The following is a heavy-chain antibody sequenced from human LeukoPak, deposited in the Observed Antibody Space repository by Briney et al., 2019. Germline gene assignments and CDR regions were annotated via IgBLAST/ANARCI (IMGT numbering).Heavy chain of an antibody. V-gene: IGHV4-4*07. CDR3: ARSTDYGDYPAFDY. CDR1: GGSISSYY. D-gene: IGHD4-17*01. J-gene: IGHJ4*02. Sequence: SETLSLTCTVSGGSISSYYWSWIRQPAGKGLEWIGRIYTSGSTNYNPSLKSRVTMSVDTSKDQFSLKLSSVTAADTAVYYCARSTDYGDYPAFDYWGQGTLVTVSS. CDR2: IYTSGST.